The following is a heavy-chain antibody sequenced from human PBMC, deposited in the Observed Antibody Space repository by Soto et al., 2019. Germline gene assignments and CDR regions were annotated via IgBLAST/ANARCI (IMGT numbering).Heavy chain of an antibody. Sequence: ASVKVSCKASGGTFSSYAISWVRQAPGQGLEWMGGIIPIFGTANYAQKFQGRVTITADESTSTAYMELSSLRSEDTAVYYCAGELTGYYYYYGMDVWDQGTTVTVSS. V-gene: IGHV1-69*13. CDR3: AGELTGYYYYYGMDV. CDR1: GGTFSSYA. D-gene: IGHD3-9*01. J-gene: IGHJ6*02. CDR2: IIPIFGTA.